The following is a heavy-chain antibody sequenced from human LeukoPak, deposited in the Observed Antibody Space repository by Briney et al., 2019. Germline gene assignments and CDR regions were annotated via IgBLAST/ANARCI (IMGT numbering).Heavy chain of an antibody. CDR3: ARDLNWETY. CDR2: IKPNGSQI. V-gene: IGHV3-7*01. Sequence: GGSLRLSCAASGFTFSSYWMTWVRQAPGKGLEWVANIKPNGSQIYYVDSVKGRFTISRDNAKNSLYLQMNSLRAEDTAVYYCARDLNWETYWGQGTLVTVSS. CDR1: GFTFSSYW. J-gene: IGHJ4*02. D-gene: IGHD1-1*01.